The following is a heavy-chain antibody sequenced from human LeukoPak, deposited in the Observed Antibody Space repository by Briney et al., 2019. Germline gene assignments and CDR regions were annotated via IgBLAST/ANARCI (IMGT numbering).Heavy chain of an antibody. D-gene: IGHD2-15*01. CDR3: ARDKVVVAAILFGY. CDR2: ISYDGSNK. J-gene: IGHJ4*02. Sequence: PGRSLRLSCAASGFTFSSYAMHWVRQAPGKGLEWVAVISYDGSNKYYADSVKGRFTISRDNSKNTLYLQMNSLRAEDTAVYYCARDKVVVAAILFGYWGQGTLVTVSS. V-gene: IGHV3-30-3*01. CDR1: GFTFSSYA.